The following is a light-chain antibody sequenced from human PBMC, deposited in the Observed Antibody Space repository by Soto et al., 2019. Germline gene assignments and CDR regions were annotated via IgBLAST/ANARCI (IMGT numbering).Light chain of an antibody. CDR1: QSVSSSF. J-gene: IGKJ3*01. CDR3: QQYGSSVFN. V-gene: IGKV3-20*01. Sequence: QSPGTLSLSPGERATLSCRASQSVSSSFLAWYQQKPGQAPRLLIYAASRRATGIPDRFSGSGSGTDFTLTISRLEPEDFAVYYCQQYGSSVFNFGPGTKVDI. CDR2: AAS.